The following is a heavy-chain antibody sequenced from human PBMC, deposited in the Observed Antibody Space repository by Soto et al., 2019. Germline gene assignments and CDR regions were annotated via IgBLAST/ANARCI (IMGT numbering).Heavy chain of an antibody. CDR1: GGSFSGYS. J-gene: IGHJ6*02. D-gene: IGHD3-22*01. CDR3: ARGGSRTMIVVSRAGGMHV. V-gene: IGHV4-34*01. CDR2: INQSGST. Sequence: SETLSLTCAVYGGSFSGYSWTGIRQPPGKGLEWIGEINQSGSTNYNPSLKSRVAISVDTSKNQFSLKLTSVTAADTAVYYCARGGSRTMIVVSRAGGMHVWGQGTTVT.